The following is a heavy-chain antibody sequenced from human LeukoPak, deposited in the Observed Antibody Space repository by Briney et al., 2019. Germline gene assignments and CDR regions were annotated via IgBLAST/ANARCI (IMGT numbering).Heavy chain of an antibody. CDR1: GGAISGYY. V-gene: IGHV4-4*07. J-gene: IGHJ4*02. Sequence: PSETLSLTCTVSGGAISGYYWSWIRQPAGKGLEWLGRVYSSGSTKYNPSLESRVTMSVDTSKNQFSLKLNFVTAADTAVYYCARVGSGYDFFDYWGQGTLVTVSP. CDR3: ARVGSGYDFFDY. CDR2: VYSSGST. D-gene: IGHD3/OR15-3a*01.